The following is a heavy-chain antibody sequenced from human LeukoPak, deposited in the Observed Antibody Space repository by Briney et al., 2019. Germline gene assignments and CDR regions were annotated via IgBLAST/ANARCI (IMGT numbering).Heavy chain of an antibody. CDR1: GYTFTSYY. CDR3: ARGILVGATGYYYMDV. CDR2: IIPIFGTA. D-gene: IGHD1-26*01. J-gene: IGHJ6*03. Sequence: SVKVSCKASGYTFTSYYMHWVRQAPGQGLEWMGGIIPIFGTANYAQKFQGRVTITADESTSTAYMELSSLRSEDTAVYYRARGILVGATGYYYMDVWGKGTTVTISS. V-gene: IGHV1-69*13.